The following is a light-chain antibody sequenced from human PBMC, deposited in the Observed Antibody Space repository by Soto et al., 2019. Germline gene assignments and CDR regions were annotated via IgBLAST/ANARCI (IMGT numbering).Light chain of an antibody. J-gene: IGKJ4*01. CDR2: DAS. Sequence: EIVLTQSPGTRSLSSGERATLSCRASQSVNSNYFTWYQQKPGQTPRLLIYDASTRATDIPARFSGSGSGTDFTLTISSLLSEDFAVYYCHQYYKWPLTFGGGTTVDI. CDR1: QSVNSN. V-gene: IGKV3-15*01. CDR3: HQYYKWPLT.